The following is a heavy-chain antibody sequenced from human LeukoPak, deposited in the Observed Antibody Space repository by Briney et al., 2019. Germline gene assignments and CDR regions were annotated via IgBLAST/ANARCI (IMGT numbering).Heavy chain of an antibody. CDR1: GYTFTGYY. CDR2: ISAYNGNT. J-gene: IGHJ6*03. V-gene: IGHV1-18*04. Sequence: ASVKVSCKASGYTFTGYYMHWVRQAPGQGLEWMGWISAYNGNTNYAQKLQGRVTMTTDTSTSTAYMELRSLRSDDTAVYYCARDRGSSSLDYYYMDVWGKGTTVTVSS. CDR3: ARDRGSSSLDYYYMDV. D-gene: IGHD1-26*01.